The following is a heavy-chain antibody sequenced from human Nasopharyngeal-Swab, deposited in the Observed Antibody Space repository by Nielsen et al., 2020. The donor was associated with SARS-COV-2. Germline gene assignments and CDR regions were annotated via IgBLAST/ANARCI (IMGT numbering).Heavy chain of an antibody. CDR2: FSYTGIT. CDR3: AREVVGGLVDS. Sequence: SETLSLTCTVSGGSISSGSIRSYYWSWIWQPPGKGLEWIGYFSYTGITKYNPSLKSRVTMSVDMSKNQFSLKLTSVAAADTAVYYCAREVVGGLVDSWGQGTLVTVSS. CDR1: GGSISSGSIRSYY. J-gene: IGHJ4*02. D-gene: IGHD1-26*01. V-gene: IGHV4-61*01.